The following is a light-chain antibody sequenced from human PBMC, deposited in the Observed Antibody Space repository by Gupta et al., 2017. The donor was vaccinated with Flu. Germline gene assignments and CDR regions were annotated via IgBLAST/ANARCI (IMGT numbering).Light chain of an antibody. J-gene: IGLJ1*01. V-gene: IGLV2-14*01. CDR3: SSYSTSNTLV. CDR1: RSDIGDYKY. Sequence: TRSDIGDYKYVSWYQQFPDKAPNLIISEVSYRPSGVSSRFSGSKSGNTASLTISGLQAEDEADYYCSSYSTSNTLVFGTGTQVTVL. CDR2: EVS.